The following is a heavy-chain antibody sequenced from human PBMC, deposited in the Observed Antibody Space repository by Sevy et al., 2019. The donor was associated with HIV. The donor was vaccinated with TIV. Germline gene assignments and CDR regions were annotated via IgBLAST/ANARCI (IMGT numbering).Heavy chain of an antibody. CDR1: GYTFTTYG. D-gene: IGHD6-19*01. CDR2: ISTYNTVR. V-gene: IGHV1-18*01. CDR3: ARSTQVAGRSNWFDP. Sequence: ASVKVSCKASGYTFTTYGISWVRQAPGQGLEWMGWISTYNTVRNSAQKFHDRVTMTIDTSTSTAYMELRSPRSDDTAVYYCARSTQVAGRSNWFDPWGQGTLVTVSS. J-gene: IGHJ5*02.